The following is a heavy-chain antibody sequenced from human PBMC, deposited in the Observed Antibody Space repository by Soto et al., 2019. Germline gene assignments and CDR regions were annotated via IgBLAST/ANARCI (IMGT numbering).Heavy chain of an antibody. CDR1: GGSFSGYY. CDR3: ARGGGLHGSGSFYYFDY. Sequence: SETLSLTCGVYGGSFSGYYWSWIRQPPGKGLEWIGEINHSGSTNYNPSLKSRVTISVDTSKNQFSLKLSSVTAADTAVYYCARGGGLHGSGSFYYFDYWGQGTLVTVSS. D-gene: IGHD3-10*01. CDR2: INHSGST. V-gene: IGHV4-34*01. J-gene: IGHJ4*02.